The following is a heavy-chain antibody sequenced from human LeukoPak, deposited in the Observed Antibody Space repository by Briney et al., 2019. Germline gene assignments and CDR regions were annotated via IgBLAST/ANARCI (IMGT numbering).Heavy chain of an antibody. D-gene: IGHD3-9*01. CDR2: INHSGST. Sequence: SETLSLTCAVYGGSFGGYYWSWIRQPPGKGLEWIGEINHSGSTNYNPSLKSRVTISVDTSKNQFSLKLSSVTAADTAVYYCARDGILTGYFDYWGQGTLVTVSS. J-gene: IGHJ4*02. CDR1: GGSFGGYY. CDR3: ARDGILTGYFDY. V-gene: IGHV4-34*01.